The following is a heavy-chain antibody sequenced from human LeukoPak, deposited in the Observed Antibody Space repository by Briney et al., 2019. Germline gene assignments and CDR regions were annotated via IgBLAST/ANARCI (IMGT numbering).Heavy chain of an antibody. CDR1: GFTFSSYA. D-gene: IGHD4/OR15-4a*01. Sequence: GGSLRLSCAASGFTFSSYAMSWVRQAPGKGLEWVSAIRGSGGSTFYADSVKGRFTISRDNSKNTLYLQMNSLRAEDTAVYYCAKARVPGLKYYFDYWGQGTLVTVSS. CDR2: IRGSGGST. CDR3: AKARVPGLKYYFDY. J-gene: IGHJ4*02. V-gene: IGHV3-23*01.